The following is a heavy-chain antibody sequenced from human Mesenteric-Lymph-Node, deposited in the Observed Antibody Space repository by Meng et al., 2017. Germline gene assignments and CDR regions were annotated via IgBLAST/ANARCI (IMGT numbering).Heavy chain of an antibody. V-gene: IGHV4-4*02. CDR3: ARDPNPYCSGGSCYYYYGMDV. J-gene: IGHJ6*02. D-gene: IGHD2-15*01. CDR2: IYHSGST. CDR1: GGSISSSNW. Sequence: SETLSLTCAVSGGSISSSNWWSWVRQPPGKGLEWIGEIYHSGSTNYNPSLKSRVTISVDKSKNQFSLKLSSVTAADTAVYYCARDPNPYCSGGSCYYYYGMDVWGQGTTVTVSS.